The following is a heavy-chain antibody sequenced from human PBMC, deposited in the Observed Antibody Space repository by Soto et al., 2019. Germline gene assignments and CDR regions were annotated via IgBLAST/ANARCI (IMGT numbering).Heavy chain of an antibody. V-gene: IGHV1-69*06. CDR3: ARSASGWLAGDY. Sequence: SSVKVSCKASGGTFSSYAISWVRQAPGQGLEWMGGIIPIFGTANYAQKFQGRVTITADKSTSTAYMELSSLRSEDTAVYYCARSASGWLAGDYWGQGTLVTVST. CDR1: GGTFSSYA. D-gene: IGHD6-19*01. J-gene: IGHJ1*01. CDR2: IIPIFGTA.